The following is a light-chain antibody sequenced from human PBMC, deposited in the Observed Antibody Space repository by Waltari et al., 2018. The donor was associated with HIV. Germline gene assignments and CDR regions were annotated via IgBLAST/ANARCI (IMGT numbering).Light chain of an antibody. J-gene: IGLJ3*02. CDR3: SSYAGSNWV. Sequence: QSALTQPPSASGSPGQSVTISCTGTSSDVGGYNYVSWYQQHPGKAPKFIIYEVSKRLSGVPVRFSGVESGNTAALTVSGLQAEDEADYYCSSYAGSNWVFGGGTKLTVL. CDR2: EVS. CDR1: SSDVGGYNY. V-gene: IGLV2-8*01.